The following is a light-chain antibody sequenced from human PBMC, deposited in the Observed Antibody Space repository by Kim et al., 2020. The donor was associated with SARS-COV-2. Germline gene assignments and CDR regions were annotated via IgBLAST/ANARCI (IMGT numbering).Light chain of an antibody. V-gene: IGKV1-5*01. Sequence: SASVGDRVTITCRASQSSSSWLAWYQQKPGKAPKLLIYDASSLESGVPSRFSGSGSGTEFTLTITSLQPDDFATYYCQQYNSYSHTFGQGTKLEI. CDR3: QQYNSYSHT. J-gene: IGKJ2*01. CDR2: DAS. CDR1: QSSSSW.